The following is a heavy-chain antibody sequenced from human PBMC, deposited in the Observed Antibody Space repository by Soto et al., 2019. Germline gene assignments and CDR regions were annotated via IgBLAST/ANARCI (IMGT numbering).Heavy chain of an antibody. CDR3: ARANNWDYRTPYYFDS. J-gene: IGHJ4*02. V-gene: IGHV2-5*01. CDR1: GFSLNTSGVG. D-gene: IGHD1-7*01. Sequence: QITLKESGPTLVKPTQTLTLTCTFSGFSLNTSGVGVGWVRQPPGKALEWLALIYGNDDKRYNLFLKNSLIIPRDTSRDQVDLTMSHVDPVDTDTYYCARANNWDYRTPYYFDSWRQGTLVTVS. CDR2: IYGNDDK.